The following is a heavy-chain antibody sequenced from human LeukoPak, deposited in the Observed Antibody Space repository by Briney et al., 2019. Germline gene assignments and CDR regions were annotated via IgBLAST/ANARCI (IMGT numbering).Heavy chain of an antibody. J-gene: IGHJ3*02. CDR1: GASISSYY. D-gene: IGHD5-24*01. Sequence: SKTLSLTCTVSGASISSYYWSWIRQPPGKGLEWIGYIYYSGSTNYNPSLKSRVTISVDTSKNQFSLKLSSVTAADTAVYYCARVRSDADAFDIWGQGTMVTVSS. CDR2: IYYSGST. V-gene: IGHV4-59*01. CDR3: ARVRSDADAFDI.